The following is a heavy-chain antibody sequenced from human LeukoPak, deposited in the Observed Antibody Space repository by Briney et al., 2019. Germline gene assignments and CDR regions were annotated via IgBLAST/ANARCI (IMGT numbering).Heavy chain of an antibody. CDR2: INHSGST. Sequence: SETLSLTCAVYGGSFSGYYWSWIRQPPGKGLEWIGEINHSGSTNYNPSLKSRVTISVDTSKNQFSLKLSSVTAADTAVYYCARGTDYYGSGSYYDNWFDPRGQGTLVTVSS. CDR3: ARGTDYYGSGSYYDNWFDP. J-gene: IGHJ5*02. CDR1: GGSFSGYY. D-gene: IGHD3-10*01. V-gene: IGHV4-34*01.